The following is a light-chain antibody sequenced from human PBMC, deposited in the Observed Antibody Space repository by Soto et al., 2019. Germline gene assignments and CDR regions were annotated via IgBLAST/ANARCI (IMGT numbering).Light chain of an antibody. CDR3: CSYAGSVV. J-gene: IGLJ2*01. Sequence: QSALTQPASVSGSPGQSITISCTGTSSDVGSYNLVSWYQQHPGKAPKLMIYEGSKRPSGVSNRFSGSKSGTTASLTISGLQAEDEADYYCCSYAGSVVFGGGTKVTVL. CDR1: SSDVGSYNL. CDR2: EGS. V-gene: IGLV2-23*01.